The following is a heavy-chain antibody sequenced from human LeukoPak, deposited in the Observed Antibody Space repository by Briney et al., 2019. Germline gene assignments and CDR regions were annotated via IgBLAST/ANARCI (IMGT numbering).Heavy chain of an antibody. CDR3: VRAKGGPGSTWAFDI. D-gene: IGHD6-13*01. V-gene: IGHV3-74*01. CDR2: LNSDGSSS. CDR1: GFTFNNYW. Sequence: GGSLRLSCAASGFTFNNYWMHWVRQAPGKGLVWVSRLNSDGSSSAFADSMKGRFTISRDNAKNTLYLQMNSLRAEDTAVYFSVRAKGGPGSTWAFDIWGQGTMVTVSS. J-gene: IGHJ3*02.